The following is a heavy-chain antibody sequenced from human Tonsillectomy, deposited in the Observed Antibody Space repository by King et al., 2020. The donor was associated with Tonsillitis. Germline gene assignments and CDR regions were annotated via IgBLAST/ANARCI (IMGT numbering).Heavy chain of an antibody. CDR3: ARRMGYCSGGSCSGYDAFDI. V-gene: IGHV1-69*01. Sequence: VQLVESGAEVKKPGSSVKVSCKASGGTFSSYAISWVRQAPGQGLEWMGGLIPIFGTANYAQTFQGRVTITADESTSTAYMELSSLRSEDTAVYYCARRMGYCSGGSCSGYDAFDIWGQGTMVTVSS. D-gene: IGHD2-15*01. CDR2: LIPIFGTA. CDR1: GGTFSSYA. J-gene: IGHJ3*02.